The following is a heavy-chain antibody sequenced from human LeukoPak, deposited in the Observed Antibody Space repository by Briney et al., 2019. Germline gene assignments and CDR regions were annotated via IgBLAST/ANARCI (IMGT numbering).Heavy chain of an antibody. D-gene: IGHD3-3*01. CDR2: IYASGST. V-gene: IGHV4-4*07. Sequence: PSETLSLTCTVSGGSISSYYWSWIRQPAGKGLEWIGRIYASGSTNYNPSLKSRVTMSVDTSKNQFSLKLSSVTAADTAVYYCARGYDFWSGYYPDYYYYMDVWGKGTTVTVSS. CDR1: GGSISSYY. J-gene: IGHJ6*03. CDR3: ARGYDFWSGYYPDYYYYMDV.